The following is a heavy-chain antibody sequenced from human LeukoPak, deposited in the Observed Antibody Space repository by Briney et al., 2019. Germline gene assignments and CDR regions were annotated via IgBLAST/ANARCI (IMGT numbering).Heavy chain of an antibody. CDR2: IYTSGST. J-gene: IGHJ3*02. CDR3: ARFIAAAGTVGAFDI. V-gene: IGHV4-4*07. CDR1: GGSISSYY. D-gene: IGHD6-13*01. Sequence: SETLSLTCTVSGGSISSYYWSWIRQPAGKGLEWIGRIYTSGSTNYNPSLKSRVTMSVDTSKNQFSLKLSSVTAADTAVYYCARFIAAAGTVGAFDIWGQGTMVTVSS.